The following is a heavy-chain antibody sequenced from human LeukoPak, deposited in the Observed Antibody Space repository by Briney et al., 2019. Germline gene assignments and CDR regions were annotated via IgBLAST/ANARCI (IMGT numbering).Heavy chain of an antibody. V-gene: IGHV3-30*02. CDR2: IRYDGSNK. CDR3: AKGGGDGHYMDV. D-gene: IGHD3-10*01. J-gene: IGHJ6*03. Sequence: GGSLRLSCAASGFTFSSFGMHWVRQAPGKGLEWVAFIRYDGSNKSYADSVKARFTISRDDSKKTLYLQMNNLRAEDTAVYYCAKGGGDGHYMDVWGKGTTVTVFS. CDR1: GFTFSSFG.